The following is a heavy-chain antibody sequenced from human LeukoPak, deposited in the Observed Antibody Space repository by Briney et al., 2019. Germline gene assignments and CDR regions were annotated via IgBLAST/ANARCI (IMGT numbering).Heavy chain of an antibody. D-gene: IGHD3-22*01. CDR1: GYTFTSYG. CDR3: AREGYYDSSGQTFDY. V-gene: IGHV1-18*01. Sequence: ASVKVSCKASGYTFTSYGISWVRQAPGQGLEWMGWISAYNGNTNYAQKLQGRVTMTTDTSTSTAYMELRSLRSDDTAVYYCAREGYYDSSGQTFDYWGQGTLVTVSS. J-gene: IGHJ4*02. CDR2: ISAYNGNT.